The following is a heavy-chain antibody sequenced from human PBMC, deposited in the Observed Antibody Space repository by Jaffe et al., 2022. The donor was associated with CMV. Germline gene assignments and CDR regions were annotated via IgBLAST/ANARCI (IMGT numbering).Heavy chain of an antibody. D-gene: IGHD6-6*01. CDR2: IWYDGSNK. CDR3: ARVRNKGDSSSPLGAFDI. Sequence: QVQLVESGGGVVQPGRSLRLSCAASGFTFSSYGMHWVRQAPGKGLEWVAVIWYDGSNKYYADSVKGRFTISRDNSKNTLYLQMNSLRAEDTAVYYCARVRNKGDSSSPLGAFDIWGQGTMVTVSS. CDR1: GFTFSSYG. J-gene: IGHJ3*02. V-gene: IGHV3-33*01.